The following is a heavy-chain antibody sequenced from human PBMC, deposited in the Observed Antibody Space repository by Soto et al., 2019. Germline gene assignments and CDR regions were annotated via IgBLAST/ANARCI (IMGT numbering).Heavy chain of an antibody. J-gene: IGHJ4*02. CDR2: ISYDGSNK. CDR3: ANEEYDSSGYLDY. V-gene: IGHV3-30*18. Sequence: PGGSLRLSCAASGFTFSSYGMHWVRQAPGKGLEWVAVISYDGSNKYYADSVKGRFTISRDNSKNTLYLQMNSLRAEDTAVYYCANEEYDSSGYLDYWGQGTLVTVSS. CDR1: GFTFSSYG. D-gene: IGHD3-22*01.